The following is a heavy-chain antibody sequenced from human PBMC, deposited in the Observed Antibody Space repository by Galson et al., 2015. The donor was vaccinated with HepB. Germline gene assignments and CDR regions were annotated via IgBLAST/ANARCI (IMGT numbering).Heavy chain of an antibody. J-gene: IGHJ6*02. D-gene: IGHD6-19*01. Sequence: QSGAEVKKPGESLKISCKGSGYSFTSYWIGWVRQMPGKGLEWMGIIYPGDSDTRYSPSFQGQVTISADKSISTAYLQWSSLKASDTAMYYCARQGSSTLAVAATYYYYGMDVWGQGTTVTVSS. V-gene: IGHV5-51*01. CDR1: GYSFTSYW. CDR3: ARQGSSTLAVAATYYYYGMDV. CDR2: IYPGDSDT.